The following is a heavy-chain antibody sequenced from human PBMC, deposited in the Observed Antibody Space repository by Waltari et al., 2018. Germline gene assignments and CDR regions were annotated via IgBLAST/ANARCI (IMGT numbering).Heavy chain of an antibody. Sequence: QVQLVQSGAEVKEPGASVKVSCKASGYTFSTYDINWVRQATGQGLEWMGWRNPSSGNTAYAPKCQRRVTMTRDTSISTAYMELSSLRSDDTAVYYCARGSRLGSGTFFPPATDNWAQGTPVTVSS. D-gene: IGHD3-10*01. CDR1: GYTFSTYD. J-gene: IGHJ4*02. V-gene: IGHV1-8*01. CDR3: ARGSRLGSGTFFPPATDN. CDR2: RNPSSGNT.